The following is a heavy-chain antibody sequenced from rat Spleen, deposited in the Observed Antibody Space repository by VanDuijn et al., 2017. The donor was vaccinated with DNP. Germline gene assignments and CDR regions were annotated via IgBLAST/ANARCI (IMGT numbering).Heavy chain of an antibody. CDR2: IIYDGSSA. V-gene: IGHV5-7*01. CDR3: ATPPYGYNYWYFDF. J-gene: IGHJ1*01. Sequence: EVQLVESGGGLVQPGRSLKLSCAASGFTFSDYNMAWVRQAPKKGLEWVATIIYDGSSAFYGDSVKGRFTISRDDAKKTLYLQMDSLRSEDTATYYCATPPYGYNYWYFDFWGPGTMVTVSS. CDR1: GFTFSDYN. D-gene: IGHD1-9*01.